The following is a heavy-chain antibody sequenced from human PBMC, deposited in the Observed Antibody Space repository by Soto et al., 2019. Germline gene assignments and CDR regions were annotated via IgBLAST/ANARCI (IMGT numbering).Heavy chain of an antibody. J-gene: IGHJ4*02. Sequence: QVQLVQSGAEVKKPGSSVKVSCKASGGTFSSYAISWVRQAPGQGLEWMGGIIPIFGTANYAQKFQGRVTITADESASTAYMELSSLRSEDTVVYYCARERGYYYGSGSYRLFDYWGQGTLVTVSS. CDR1: GGTFSSYA. V-gene: IGHV1-69*01. CDR3: ARERGYYYGSGSYRLFDY. CDR2: IIPIFGTA. D-gene: IGHD3-10*01.